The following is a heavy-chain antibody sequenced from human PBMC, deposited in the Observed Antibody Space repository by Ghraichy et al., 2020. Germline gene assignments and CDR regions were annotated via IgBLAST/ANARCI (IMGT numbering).Heavy chain of an antibody. Sequence: GGSLRLSCAASGFTFSSYGMHWVRQAPGKGLEWVAFIRYDGSNKYYADSVKGRFTISRDNSKNTLYLQMNSLRAEDTAVYYCAKLVEWEGPVDYWGQGTLVTVSS. CDR1: GFTFSSYG. D-gene: IGHD1-26*01. CDR3: AKLVEWEGPVDY. V-gene: IGHV3-30*02. J-gene: IGHJ4*02. CDR2: IRYDGSNK.